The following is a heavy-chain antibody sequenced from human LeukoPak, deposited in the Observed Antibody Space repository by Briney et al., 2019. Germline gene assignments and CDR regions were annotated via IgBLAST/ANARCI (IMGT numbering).Heavy chain of an antibody. J-gene: IGHJ4*02. D-gene: IGHD2-2*01. CDR1: GFTFSSYG. V-gene: IGHV3-30*02. CDR3: AKDGRRSSTSCCFDY. CDR2: IRYDGSNK. Sequence: AGGSLRLSCAASGFTFSSYGMHWVRQAPGKGLEWVAFIRYDGSNKYYADSVKGRFTISRDNSKNTLYLQMNSLRVEDTAVYYCAKDGRRSSTSCCFDYWGQGTLVTVSS.